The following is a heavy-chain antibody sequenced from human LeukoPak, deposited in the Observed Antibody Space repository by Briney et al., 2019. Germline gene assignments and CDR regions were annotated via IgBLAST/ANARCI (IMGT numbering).Heavy chain of an antibody. CDR1: GFTVSSNY. J-gene: IGHJ5*02. D-gene: IGHD3-22*01. Sequence: GGSLRLSCAASGFTVSSNYMSWVRQAPGKGLEWVSVIYSGGSTYYADSVKGRFTISRDNSKNTLYLQMNSLRAEDTAVYYCARAAYYDSSGYYGWFDPWGQGTLVTVSS. V-gene: IGHV3-66*01. CDR3: ARAAYYDSSGYYGWFDP. CDR2: IYSGGST.